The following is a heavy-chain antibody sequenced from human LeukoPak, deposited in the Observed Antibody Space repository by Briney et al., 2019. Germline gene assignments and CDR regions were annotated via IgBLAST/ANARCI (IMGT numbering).Heavy chain of an antibody. CDR3: ARGPPYYYGSGGRDHQDY. Sequence: SETLSLTCAVYGGSFSGYYWSWIRQPPGKGLERIGEINHSGSTNYNPSLKSRVTISVDTSKNQFSLKLSSVTAADTAVYYCARGPPYYYGSGGRDHQDYWGQGTLVTVSS. V-gene: IGHV4-34*01. J-gene: IGHJ4*02. D-gene: IGHD3-10*01. CDR1: GGSFSGYY. CDR2: INHSGST.